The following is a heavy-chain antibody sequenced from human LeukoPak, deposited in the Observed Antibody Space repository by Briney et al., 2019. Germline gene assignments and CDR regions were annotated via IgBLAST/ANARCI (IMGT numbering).Heavy chain of an antibody. CDR3: ARERTMVRGMSWFDP. D-gene: IGHD3-10*01. J-gene: IGHJ5*02. CDR1: GGSISSYY. Sequence: KPPETLSLTCSVSGGSISSYYWSWIRQPPGKGLEWIGNIYYSGSTNYNPALKSRVTISVDMSKNQFSLKLSSVTAADTAVYYCARERTMVRGMSWFDPWGQGTLVTVSS. V-gene: IGHV4-59*01. CDR2: IYYSGST.